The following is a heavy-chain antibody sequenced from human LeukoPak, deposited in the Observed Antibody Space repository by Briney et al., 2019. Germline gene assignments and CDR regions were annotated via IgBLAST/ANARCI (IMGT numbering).Heavy chain of an antibody. CDR3: ARDLLLWFGELSGAFDI. D-gene: IGHD3-10*01. Sequence: PGGSLRLSCAASGFTFSSYEMNWVRQAPGKGLEWVAVIWYDGSNKYHADSVKGRFTISRDNSKNTLYLQMNSLRAEDTAVYYCARDLLLWFGELSGAFDIWGQGTMVTVSS. CDR1: GFTFSSYE. CDR2: IWYDGSNK. V-gene: IGHV3-33*08. J-gene: IGHJ3*02.